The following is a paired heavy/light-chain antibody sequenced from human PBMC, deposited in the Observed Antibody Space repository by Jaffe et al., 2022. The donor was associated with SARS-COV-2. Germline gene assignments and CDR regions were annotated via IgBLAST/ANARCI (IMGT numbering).Heavy chain of an antibody. CDR1: GFIFSNYA. CDR2: ISFNGNDK. Sequence: QVQLVESGGGVVQPGRSLRLSCAASGFIFSNYAIYWVRQAPGKGLEWVAVISFNGNDKFYADSVRGRFTISRNNSNNTMYLQMNSLRPADTAVYYCARLGGSGGNIFETLVDAFDIWGQGTRVTVSS. V-gene: IGHV3-30*04. CDR3: ARLGGSGGNIFETLVDAFDI. J-gene: IGHJ3*02. D-gene: IGHD3-3*01.
Light chain of an antibody. V-gene: IGKV1-17*01. CDR1: QGIRND. CDR2: GAS. J-gene: IGKJ4*01. Sequence: DIQMTQSPSSLSASVGDRVTITCRASQGIRNDLSWYQQKPGKAPKRLIYGASSLQSGVPSTFSGSGSGTEFTLTISSLQPEDVATYYCLQYNSSPLTFGGGTKVEIK. CDR3: LQYNSSPLT.